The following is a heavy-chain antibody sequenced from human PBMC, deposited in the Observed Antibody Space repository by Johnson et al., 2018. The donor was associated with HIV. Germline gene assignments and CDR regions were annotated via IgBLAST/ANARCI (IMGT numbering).Heavy chain of an antibody. J-gene: IGHJ3*02. D-gene: IGHD6-6*01. CDR3: ARDRRARLPLYAFDI. Sequence: VQLVESGGDLVQPGGSLRLSCAASGFTFSSYDMHWVRQVRGKGLEWVSVIYSGGSAYYADSVQGRFTISRDNSKNTLYLQMNSLRAEDTAVYYCARDRRARLPLYAFDIWGQGTMVTVSS. CDR2: IYSGGSA. V-gene: IGHV3-66*01. CDR1: GFTFSSYD.